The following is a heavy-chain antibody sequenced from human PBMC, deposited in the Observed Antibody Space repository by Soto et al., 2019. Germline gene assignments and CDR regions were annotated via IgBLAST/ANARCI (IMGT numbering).Heavy chain of an antibody. CDR3: ARVAY. CDR1: GFTFSRVS. CDR2: ISSASSET. J-gene: IGHJ4*02. V-gene: IGHV3-21*04. Sequence: GGSLRLSCEASGFTFSRVSMNWVRQVPGKGLEWVASISSASSETWYADSVKGRFINSRDSAQNSLVLQVNTRRPEDSAIYYCARVAYWGPGTQVTVSS.